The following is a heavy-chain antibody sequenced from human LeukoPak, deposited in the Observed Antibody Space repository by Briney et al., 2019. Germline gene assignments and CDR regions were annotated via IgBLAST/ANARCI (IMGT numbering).Heavy chain of an antibody. J-gene: IGHJ2*01. Sequence: GGSLRLSCAVSGLTVSSNYMSWVRQAPGKGLEWVSAIYSGGSTFYADSVKGRFTISRDNFKNTLYLQMNSLRAEDTAVYFCAREVSHWFFDVWGRGALVTVSS. CDR3: AREVSHWFFDV. CDR2: IYSGGST. CDR1: GLTVSSNY. V-gene: IGHV3-53*01.